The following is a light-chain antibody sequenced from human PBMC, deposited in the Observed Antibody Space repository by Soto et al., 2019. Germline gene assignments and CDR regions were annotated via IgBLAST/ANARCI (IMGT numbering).Light chain of an antibody. J-gene: IGKJ2*01. CDR3: QECYSTPYA. Sequence: DIQMTQSPSSLSASVGDRVTITCRASQRISSYLNWYQQKPGKAPKLLIYAASSLQSGVQSRFSGSGSGTDFTLTISSLQPEDFATYYCQECYSTPYAFGQVTKVVIK. V-gene: IGKV1-39*01. CDR1: QRISSY. CDR2: AAS.